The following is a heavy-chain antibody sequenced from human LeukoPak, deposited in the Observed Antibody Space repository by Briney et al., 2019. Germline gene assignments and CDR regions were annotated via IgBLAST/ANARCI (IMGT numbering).Heavy chain of an antibody. CDR2: MYYGGRT. D-gene: IGHD2-8*01. Sequence: SETLSLTCTVSGVAIDTDTYFWGWIRRPPGQGLEWIGSMYYGGRTYLNPSLKTRVTISVDTSKNLFSLKLTSVTAADTAVYYCARHKYGRGYYYYMDVWGKGTTVSVSS. CDR3: ARHKYGRGYYYYMDV. V-gene: IGHV4-39*01. J-gene: IGHJ6*03. CDR1: GVAIDTDTYF.